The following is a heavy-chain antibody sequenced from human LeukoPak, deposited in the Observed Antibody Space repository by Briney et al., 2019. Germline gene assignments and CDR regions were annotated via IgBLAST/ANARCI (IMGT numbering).Heavy chain of an antibody. CDR3: ARESSGYRNRIYYYYYMDV. CDR2: IYTSGST. D-gene: IGHD3-22*01. J-gene: IGHJ6*03. V-gene: IGHV4-4*07. Sequence: SETLSLTCTVSGGSISSYYWSWIRQPAGKGLEWIGRIYTSGSTNYNPSLKSRVTMSVDTSKDQFSLKLSSVTAADTAVYYCARESSGYRNRIYYYYYMDVWGKGTTVTISS. CDR1: GGSISSYY.